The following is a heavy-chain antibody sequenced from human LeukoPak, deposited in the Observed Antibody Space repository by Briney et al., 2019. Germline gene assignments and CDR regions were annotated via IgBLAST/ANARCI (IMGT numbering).Heavy chain of an antibody. J-gene: IGHJ4*02. CDR3: ARIKRAVAGTIDY. CDR1: GGSISSYF. CDR2: IYYSGST. V-gene: IGHV4-59*08. Sequence: SETLSLTCTVSGGSISSYFWSWIRQPPGEGLEWIGYIYYSGSTNYNPSLKSRVTMSVDPSTNQFSLKLSSVTAADTAVYYYARIKRAVAGTIDYWGQGTLVTVSS. D-gene: IGHD6-19*01.